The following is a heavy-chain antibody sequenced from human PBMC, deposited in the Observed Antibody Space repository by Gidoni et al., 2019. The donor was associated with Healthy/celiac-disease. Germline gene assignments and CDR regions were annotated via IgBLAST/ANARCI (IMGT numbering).Heavy chain of an antibody. CDR1: GDSVSNPDYY. J-gene: IGHJ4*02. CDR2: VYYRGTT. D-gene: IGHD6-13*01. Sequence: QLQLQESGPRLVKPSETLSLSGTVSGDSVSNPDYYWGWVRQPPGKGREWVGTVYYRGTTYYNPSLKIRVTILVHTSLNQFSLRLRSVTAADTAIYYCARDIRYSSSWSHFDFWGQGTLATVSP. CDR3: ARDIRYSSSWSHFDF. V-gene: IGHV4-39*07.